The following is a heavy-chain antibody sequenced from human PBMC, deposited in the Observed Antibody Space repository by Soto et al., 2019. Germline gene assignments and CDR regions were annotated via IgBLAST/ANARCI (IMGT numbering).Heavy chain of an antibody. CDR1: RFTFSSYA. CDR3: ARRSSGWYFDY. V-gene: IGHV3-23*01. Sequence: EVQLLESGGGLVQPGGSLRLSCAASRFTFSSYAMNWVRQAPGKGLEWVSVISGSGGSTYYADSVKGRFTISRDNSENTLYLQMNSLRAEDTAVYYCARRSSGWYFDYWGQGTLVTVSS. CDR2: ISGSGGST. D-gene: IGHD6-19*01. J-gene: IGHJ4*02.